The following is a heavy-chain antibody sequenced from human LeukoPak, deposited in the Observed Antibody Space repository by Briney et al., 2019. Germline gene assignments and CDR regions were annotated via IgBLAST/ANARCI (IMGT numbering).Heavy chain of an antibody. V-gene: IGHV4-4*07. CDR2: IYTSGST. CDR3: ARAQSDIVVVPAALEDYYYMDV. J-gene: IGHJ6*03. D-gene: IGHD2-2*01. CDR1: GGSISSYY. Sequence: KPSETLSLTCTVSGGSISSYYWSWIRQPAGKGLEWIGRIYTSGSTNYNPSLKSRVTISVDTSKNQFSLKLSSVTAADTAVYYCARAQSDIVVVPAALEDYYYMDVWGKGTTVTVSS.